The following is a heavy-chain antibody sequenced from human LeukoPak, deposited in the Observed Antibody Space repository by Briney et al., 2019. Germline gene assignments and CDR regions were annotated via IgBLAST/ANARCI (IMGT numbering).Heavy chain of an antibody. CDR1: GYTFTDYY. J-gene: IGHJ4*02. Sequence: ATVKISCKVSGYTFTDYYMHWVQQAPGKGLERMGLVDPEDGETIYAEKFQGRVTITADTSTDTAYMELSSLRSEDTAVYYCATSSGYSYGAIDYWGQGTLVTVSS. CDR3: ATSSGYSYGAIDY. CDR2: VDPEDGET. V-gene: IGHV1-69-2*01. D-gene: IGHD5-18*01.